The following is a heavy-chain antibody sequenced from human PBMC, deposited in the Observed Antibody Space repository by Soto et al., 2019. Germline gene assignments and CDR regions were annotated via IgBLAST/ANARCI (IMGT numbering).Heavy chain of an antibody. D-gene: IGHD5-12*01. Sequence: HPGGSLRLSCAASGFTFSNYAMTWVRQGPGKGLEWVSGISGDGGRTYYADSVKGRFTISRDNSKSTLYLQMNSLRAEDTAVYYCAKDMILAGGYGHFDYWGQGTLVTVSS. V-gene: IGHV3-23*01. CDR3: AKDMILAGGYGHFDY. J-gene: IGHJ4*02. CDR2: ISGDGGRT. CDR1: GFTFSNYA.